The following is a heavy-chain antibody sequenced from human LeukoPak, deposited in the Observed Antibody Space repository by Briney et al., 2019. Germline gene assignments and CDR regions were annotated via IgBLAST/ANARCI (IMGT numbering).Heavy chain of an antibody. V-gene: IGHV1-69*13. Sequence: GASVKVSCKASGGTFSSYAISWVRQAPGQGLEWMGGIIPIFGTANYAQKFQGRVTITADESTSTAYMELSSLRSEDTAVYYCARIHGVELRGTGAFDIWGQGTMVTVSS. CDR1: GGTFSSYA. CDR2: IIPIFGTA. J-gene: IGHJ3*02. CDR3: ARIHGVELRGTGAFDI. D-gene: IGHD1-7*01.